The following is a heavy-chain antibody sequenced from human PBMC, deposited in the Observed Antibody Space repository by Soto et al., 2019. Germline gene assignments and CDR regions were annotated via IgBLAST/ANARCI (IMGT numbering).Heavy chain of an antibody. CDR2: IYWDDNK. CDR3: AHLTMIRGVTYQYFFDS. V-gene: IGHV2-5*02. CDR1: GFSLCTSKVG. Sequence: SGPTLVNPTQTLTLTCTFSGFSLCTSKVGVGWIRQPPGKALEWLTLIYWDDNKHYSPSLKSRLTIAKDTSKNQAVLTMTNMDPVDTATYYCAHLTMIRGVTYQYFFDSWGQGSLVTVSS. J-gene: IGHJ4*02. D-gene: IGHD3-10*01.